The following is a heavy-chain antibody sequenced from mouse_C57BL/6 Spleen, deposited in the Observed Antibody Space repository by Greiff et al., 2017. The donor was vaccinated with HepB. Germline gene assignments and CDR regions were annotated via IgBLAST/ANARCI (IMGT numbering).Heavy chain of an antibody. J-gene: IGHJ4*01. V-gene: IGHV1-15*01. D-gene: IGHD1-1*01. CDR3: TRRFITTVSYAMDY. CDR1: GYTFTDYE. Sequence: QVQLQQSGAELVRPGASVTLSCKASGYTFTDYEMHWVKQTPVHGLEWIGAIDPETGGTAYNQKFKGKAILTADKSSSTAYMELRSLTSEDSAVYYGTRRFITTVSYAMDYWGQGTSVTVSS. CDR2: IDPETGGT.